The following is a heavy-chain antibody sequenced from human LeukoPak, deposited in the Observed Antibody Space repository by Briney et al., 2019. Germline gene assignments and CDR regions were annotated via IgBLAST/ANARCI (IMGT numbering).Heavy chain of an antibody. Sequence: GGSPRLSCAASGFTFSDCYMSWIRQAPGKGLEWVSYISSSGSTIYYADSVKGRFTISRDNAKNSLYPQMNSLRTEDTAVYYCARRRYNWNAIDYWGQGTLVTVSS. J-gene: IGHJ4*02. CDR3: ARRRYNWNAIDY. CDR1: GFTFSDCY. CDR2: ISSSGSTI. V-gene: IGHV3-11*01. D-gene: IGHD1-20*01.